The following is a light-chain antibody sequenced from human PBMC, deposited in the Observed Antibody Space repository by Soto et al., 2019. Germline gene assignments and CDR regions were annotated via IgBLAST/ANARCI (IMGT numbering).Light chain of an antibody. Sequence: EIVMTQSPATLSVSPGERATLSCRASQSVSSNLAWYQQKPGQAPRLLIYGASTRATGIPARFSGSGSGTDFTLTISRLEPEDFAVYYCQQYNNWPWTFGQGTKV. CDR2: GAS. V-gene: IGKV3-15*01. CDR1: QSVSSN. CDR3: QQYNNWPWT. J-gene: IGKJ1*01.